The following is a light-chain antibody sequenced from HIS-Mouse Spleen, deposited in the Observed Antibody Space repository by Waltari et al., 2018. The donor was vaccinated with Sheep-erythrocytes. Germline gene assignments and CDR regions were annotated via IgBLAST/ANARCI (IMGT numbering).Light chain of an antibody. J-gene: IGLJ1*01. CDR1: SSDVGGYNY. CDR3: CSYAGSYNHV. Sequence: QSALTQPRSVSGSPGQSVTISCTGTSSDVGGYNYVSWYQQHPGKAPTLMIYDVSNRPYGVPDRFSCSKSGNTASLTISGLQAEDEADYYCCSYAGSYNHVFATGTKVTVL. V-gene: IGLV2-11*01. CDR2: DVS.